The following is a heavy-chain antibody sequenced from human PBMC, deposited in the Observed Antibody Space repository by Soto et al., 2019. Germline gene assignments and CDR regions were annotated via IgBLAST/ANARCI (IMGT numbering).Heavy chain of an antibody. CDR3: ARMESFGSLNWFDP. J-gene: IGHJ5*02. CDR1: GYTFTNND. V-gene: IGHV1-8*01. D-gene: IGHD5-18*01. CDR2: MNPGSGDT. Sequence: GASVKVSCKASGYTFTNNDVSWLRQATGQGLEWMGWMNPGSGDTGYAQKFQGRVTMTRDISIATAYMELTSLTSEDTAIYYCARMESFGSLNWFDPWGQGTLVTVSS.